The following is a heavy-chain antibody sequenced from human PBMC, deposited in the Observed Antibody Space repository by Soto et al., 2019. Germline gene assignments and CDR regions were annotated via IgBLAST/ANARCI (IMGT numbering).Heavy chain of an antibody. Sequence: VAVISYDGSNKYYADSVKGRFTISRDNSKNTLYLQMNSLRAEDTAVYYCARSPLPIAVAGTFDIWGQGTMVTVSS. J-gene: IGHJ3*02. CDR3: ARSPLPIAVAGTFDI. CDR2: ISYDGSNK. V-gene: IGHV3-30-3*01. D-gene: IGHD6-19*01.